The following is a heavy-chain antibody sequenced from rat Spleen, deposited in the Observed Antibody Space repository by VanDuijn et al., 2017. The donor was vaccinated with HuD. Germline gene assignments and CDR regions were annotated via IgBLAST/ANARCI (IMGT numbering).Heavy chain of an antibody. CDR3: AKNYGGYSEPWDYFDY. J-gene: IGHJ2*01. Sequence: EVQLVESGGGLVQPGRSMKLSCAASGFTFSSFAMAWVRQAPTKGLEWVASISYDGGNTYYRDSVKGRFTISRDNAKSSLYLQMDSLRSEDTSTYYCAKNYGGYSEPWDYFDYWGQGVMVTVSS. CDR1: GFTFSSFA. D-gene: IGHD1-11*01. CDR2: ISYDGGNT. V-gene: IGHV5-25*01.